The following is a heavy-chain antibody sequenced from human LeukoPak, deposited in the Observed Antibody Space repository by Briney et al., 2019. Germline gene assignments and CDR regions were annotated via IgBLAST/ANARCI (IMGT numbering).Heavy chain of an antibody. V-gene: IGHV3-23*01. CDR3: AKTYSSSWYEGHFDY. CDR1: GFTFSSYA. J-gene: IGHJ4*02. CDR2: ISGSGGST. Sequence: GGSLRLSCAAFGFTFSSYAMSWVRQAPGKGLEWVSAISGSGGSTYYADSVKGRFTISRDNSKNTLYLQMNSLRAEDTAVYYCAKTYSSSWYEGHFDYWGQGTLVTVSS. D-gene: IGHD6-13*01.